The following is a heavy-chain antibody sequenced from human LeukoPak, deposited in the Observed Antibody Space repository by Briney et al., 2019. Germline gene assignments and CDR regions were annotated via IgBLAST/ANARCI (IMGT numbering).Heavy chain of an antibody. V-gene: IGHV3-23*01. D-gene: IGHD6-19*01. CDR2: ISGSGGST. Sequence: GGSLRLSCAASGFTFSSYAMSWVRQAPGKGLEWVSAISGSGGSTYYADSVKGRFTISRDNAKNSLYLQMNSLRAEDTAVYYCARDHSQWLVIWYYFDYWGQGTLVTVSS. CDR1: GFTFSSYA. J-gene: IGHJ4*02. CDR3: ARDHSQWLVIWYYFDY.